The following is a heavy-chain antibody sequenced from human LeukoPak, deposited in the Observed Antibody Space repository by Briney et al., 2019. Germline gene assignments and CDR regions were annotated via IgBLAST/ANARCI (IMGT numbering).Heavy chain of an antibody. J-gene: IGHJ6*03. CDR3: ARADCSSTSCVVYNHYYFMDV. CDR1: GFTFSSYG. Sequence: GGSLRLSCAASGFTFSSYGMHWVRQAPGKGLEWVAFIRYDGSNKYYADSVKGRFTISRDNSKNTLYLQMNSLRAEDTAVYYCARADCSSTSCVVYNHYYFMDVWGKGTTVTVSS. D-gene: IGHD2-2*01. V-gene: IGHV3-30*02. CDR2: IRYDGSNK.